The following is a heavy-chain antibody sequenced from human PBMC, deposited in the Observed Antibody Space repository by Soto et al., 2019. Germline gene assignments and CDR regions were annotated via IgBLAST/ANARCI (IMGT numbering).Heavy chain of an antibody. Sequence: GGSLRLSCAASGLILSDVWMSWVRQAPGAGLEWVGRIKGKTEGGTTDYAAPVKGRFTISRDASKKTLYLRMNSLKTEDTAVYYCTTDPHSTGTKYWGQGTLVTVSS. J-gene: IGHJ4*02. D-gene: IGHD1-1*01. CDR3: TTDPHSTGTKY. CDR1: GLILSDVW. V-gene: IGHV3-15*01. CDR2: IKGKTEGGTT.